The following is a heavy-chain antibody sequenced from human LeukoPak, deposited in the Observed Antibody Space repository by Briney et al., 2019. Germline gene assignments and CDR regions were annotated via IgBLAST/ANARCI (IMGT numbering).Heavy chain of an antibody. CDR2: IYYSGST. CDR3: ARGGDNRYDYVWGSYRPFDY. Sequence: SETLSLTCTVSGGSISSSYWSWIRQPPGKRLEWIGYIYYSGSTNYNPSLKSRVTISVDTSKNHFSLKLSSVTAADTAMYYCARGGDNRYDYVWGSYRPFDYWGQGTLVTVSS. J-gene: IGHJ4*02. CDR1: GGSISSSY. D-gene: IGHD3-16*02. V-gene: IGHV4-59*01.